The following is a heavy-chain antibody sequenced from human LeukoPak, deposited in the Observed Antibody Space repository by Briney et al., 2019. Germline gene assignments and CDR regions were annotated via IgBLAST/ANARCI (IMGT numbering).Heavy chain of an antibody. J-gene: IGHJ3*02. V-gene: IGHV3-7*03. CDR3: ARGDYYGSGSYYHDAFDI. Sequence: PGGSLRLSCAASGFTFNSYWMSWVRQAPGKGLEWVANIKPDGSEKHYVDSVKGRLTIARDNAKNSLFLQMNSLRAEDTAVYYCARGDYYGSGSYYHDAFDIWGQGTMVTVSS. D-gene: IGHD3-10*01. CDR1: GFTFNSYW. CDR2: IKPDGSEK.